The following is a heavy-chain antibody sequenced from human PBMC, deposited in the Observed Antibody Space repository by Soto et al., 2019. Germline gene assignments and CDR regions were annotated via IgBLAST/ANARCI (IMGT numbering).Heavy chain of an antibody. CDR1: GGTFGNHA. CDR3: AREAGYTYGYVFDY. CDR2: IIPVLGVG. Sequence: PSVKVSCKASGGTFGNHAISWVRQAPGQGLEWLGGIIPVLGVGDNAQKFQGRVTITADASTSTAYLELSSLRSEDTALYYCAREAGYTYGYVFDYWGQGTLVTASA. J-gene: IGHJ4*02. D-gene: IGHD5-18*01. V-gene: IGHV1-69*10.